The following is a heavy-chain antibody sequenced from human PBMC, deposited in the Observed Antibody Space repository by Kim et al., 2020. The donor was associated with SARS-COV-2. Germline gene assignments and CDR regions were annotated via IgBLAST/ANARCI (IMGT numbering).Heavy chain of an antibody. J-gene: IGHJ6*02. CDR3: ARGGTVNGAYYYGMDV. Sequence: SETLSLTCAVSGGSISSSNWWSWVRQPPGKGLEWIGEIYHSGSTNYNPSLKSRVTISVDKSKNQFSLKLSSVTAADTAVYYCARGGTVNGAYYYGMDVWGQGTTVTVSS. V-gene: IGHV4-4*02. CDR1: GGSISSSNW. D-gene: IGHD4-17*01. CDR2: IYHSGST.